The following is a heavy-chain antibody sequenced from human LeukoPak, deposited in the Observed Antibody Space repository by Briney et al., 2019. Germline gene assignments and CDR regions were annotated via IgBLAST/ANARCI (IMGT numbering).Heavy chain of an antibody. CDR3: AKDLSPPTSP. Sequence: QSGGCLRLSCAASGSTFSSYAMSWVRQAPRKGLEWVSAISGSGGSTYYADSVKGRFTISRDNSKNTLYLQMNSLRAEDTAVYYCAKDLSPPTSPWGQGTMVTVSS. CDR2: ISGSGGST. CDR1: GSTFSSYA. V-gene: IGHV3-23*01. J-gene: IGHJ3*01.